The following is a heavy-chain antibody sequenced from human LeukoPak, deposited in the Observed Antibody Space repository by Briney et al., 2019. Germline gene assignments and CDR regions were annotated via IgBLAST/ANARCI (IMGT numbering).Heavy chain of an antibody. Sequence: ASVKVSCKASGYTFTSYGISWVRQAPGQGLEWMGWISAYNGNTNYAQKLQGRVTMTTDTSTSTAYMELRSLRSDDTAVYYCARAGYCSSASCYSEYCQHWGQGTLVTVSS. CDR3: ARAGYCSSASCYSEYCQH. V-gene: IGHV1-18*01. J-gene: IGHJ1*01. CDR2: ISAYNGNT. CDR1: GYTFTSYG. D-gene: IGHD2-2*01.